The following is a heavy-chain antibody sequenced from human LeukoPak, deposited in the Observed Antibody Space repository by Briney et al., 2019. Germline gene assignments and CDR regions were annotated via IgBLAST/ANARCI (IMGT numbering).Heavy chain of an antibody. CDR1: GGSFSGYY. J-gene: IGHJ3*02. CDR2: INHSGST. V-gene: IGHV4-34*01. D-gene: IGHD3-3*01. Sequence: SETLSLTCAVYGGSFSGYYWSWIRQPPGKGLEWIGEINHSGSTNYNPSLKSRVTISVDTSKNQFSLKLSSVTAADTAVYYCARGAAYYDFWSDRRAFDIWGRGTMVTVSS. CDR3: ARGAAYYDFWSDRRAFDI.